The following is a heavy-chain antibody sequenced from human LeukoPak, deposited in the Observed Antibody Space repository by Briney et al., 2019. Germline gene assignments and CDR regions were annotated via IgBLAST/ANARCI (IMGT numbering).Heavy chain of an antibody. J-gene: IGHJ6*02. CDR1: GFTFSSYA. CDR3: ARDWDGYNFIGYYYYGMDV. V-gene: IGHV3-23*01. D-gene: IGHD5-24*01. CDR2: ISGSGGST. Sequence: PVGSLRLSCAASGFTFSSYAMSWVRQAPGKGLEWVSAISGSGGSTYYADSVKGRFTISRDNSKNTLYLQMNSLRAEDTAVYYCARDWDGYNFIGYYYYGMDVWGQGTTVTVSS.